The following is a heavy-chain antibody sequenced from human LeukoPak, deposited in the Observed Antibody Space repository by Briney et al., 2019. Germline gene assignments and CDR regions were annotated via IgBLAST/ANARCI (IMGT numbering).Heavy chain of an antibody. Sequence: SGTLSLTCTVSGDSINSLDLWSWVRQPPGKGLEWIGEINSSGSINYNPSLKSRVTISVDMSKNQFSLKLTSVTAADTAMYYCARDARFGELVDYWGRGTLVTVSS. V-gene: IGHV4-4*02. CDR3: ARDARFGELVDY. D-gene: IGHD3-10*01. J-gene: IGHJ4*02. CDR2: INSSGSI. CDR1: GDSINSLDL.